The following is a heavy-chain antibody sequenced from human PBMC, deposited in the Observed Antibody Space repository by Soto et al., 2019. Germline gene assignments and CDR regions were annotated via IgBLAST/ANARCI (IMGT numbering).Heavy chain of an antibody. CDR3: ARGRVVSTISDFDY. D-gene: IGHD5-12*01. CDR2: INHSGST. Sequence: TLSLTCAVYGGSFSGYYWTCIRQPPGKGLEWIGEINHSGSTNYTPSLESRITISLDASKNQFSLKLSSVTAADTAVYYCARGRVVSTISDFDYWGQGTLVTVS. J-gene: IGHJ4*02. CDR1: GGSFSGYY. V-gene: IGHV4-34*01.